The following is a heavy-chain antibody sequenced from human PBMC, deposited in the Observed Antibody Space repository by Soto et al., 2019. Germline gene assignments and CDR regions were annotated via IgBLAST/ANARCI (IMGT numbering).Heavy chain of an antibody. CDR2: LYSGGRT. Sequence: EVQLVESGGGLVQPGESLRLSCAASGFTVSGYYMNWVRRAPGKGLEWLSILYSGGRTYYADSVKGRFTISRDNSKNTLFLQVDGLRAEDTAVYCCARGLNGDRSDFWGQGTLVTVSS. CDR1: GFTVSGYY. V-gene: IGHV3-66*01. CDR3: ARGLNGDRSDF. D-gene: IGHD4-17*01. J-gene: IGHJ4*02.